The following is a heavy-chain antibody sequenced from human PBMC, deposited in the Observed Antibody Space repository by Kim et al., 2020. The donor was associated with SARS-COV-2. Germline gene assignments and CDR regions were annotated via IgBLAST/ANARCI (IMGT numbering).Heavy chain of an antibody. J-gene: IGHJ2*01. V-gene: IGHV4-39*01. CDR1: GGSINGSPYY. Sequence: SETLSLTCTVSGGSINGSPYYWAWVRRPPGKGLEWIGSVHYSGDTYYGPSLESRVTISVDTSKNQFSLRLNSVTAADTAMFYCSRLSLTGGKSRGLFDIWGRGTLFTVSS. D-gene: IGHD7-27*01. CDR2: VHYSGDT. CDR3: SRLSLTGGKSRGLFDI.